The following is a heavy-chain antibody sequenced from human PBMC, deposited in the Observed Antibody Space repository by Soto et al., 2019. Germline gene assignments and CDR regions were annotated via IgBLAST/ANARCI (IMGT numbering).Heavy chain of an antibody. D-gene: IGHD3-16*01. J-gene: IGHJ4*02. CDR1: GFSLNTYGVG. V-gene: IGHV2-5*02. Sequence: QITLKESGPTLVKPTQTLTLTCTVSGFSLNTYGVGVGWIRQPPGKALEWLALIYWDNDKRYRPSLKSRLTITKYTPNNQVVLTMTNMDPVDACTYYCARALGSWGAYYYDYWGQGTLLTVSS. CDR3: ARALGSWGAYYYDY. CDR2: IYWDNDK.